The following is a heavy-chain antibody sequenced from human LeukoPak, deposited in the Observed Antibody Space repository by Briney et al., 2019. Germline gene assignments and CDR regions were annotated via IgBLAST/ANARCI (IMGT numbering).Heavy chain of an antibody. CDR1: GFTFSDDY. CDR3: ARDSRSSSSWYGYDFDI. D-gene: IGHD6-13*01. Sequence: PGGSLRLSCAVSGFTFSDDYMTWIRQAPGKGLEWVSYISSSGSTIYYADSVKGRFTISRDNAKNSLYLQMNSLRAEDTAVYYCARDSRSSSSWYGYDFDIWGQGTMVTVSS. J-gene: IGHJ3*02. CDR2: ISSSGSTI. V-gene: IGHV3-11*01.